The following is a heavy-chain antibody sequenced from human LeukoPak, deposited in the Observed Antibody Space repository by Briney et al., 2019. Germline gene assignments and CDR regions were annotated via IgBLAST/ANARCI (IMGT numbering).Heavy chain of an antibody. V-gene: IGHV4-39*07. CDR3: ARAVLY. J-gene: IGHJ4*02. CDR1: GGSISSSSYY. Sequence: SETLSLTCTVSGGSISSSSYYWGWIRQPPGKGLEWIGSIHHSGSTYYNPSLRSRVTISVDTSKNQFSLKLNSVTATDTAVYYCARAVLYWGQGILVTVSS. CDR2: IHHSGST.